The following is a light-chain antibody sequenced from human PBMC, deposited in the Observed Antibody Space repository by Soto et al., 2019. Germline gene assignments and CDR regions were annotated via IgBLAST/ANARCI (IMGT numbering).Light chain of an antibody. CDR2: KAS. Sequence: DIQMTQSPSTLSASVGDRVTLTCRASQSISSWLAWYQQKPGKAPKLLIYKASSLESGVPSRFSGSGSGTEFTLTISSLQPYDFATYYCQQNNSYYTFGQGTKLEIK. J-gene: IGKJ2*01. V-gene: IGKV1-5*03. CDR3: QQNNSYYT. CDR1: QSISSW.